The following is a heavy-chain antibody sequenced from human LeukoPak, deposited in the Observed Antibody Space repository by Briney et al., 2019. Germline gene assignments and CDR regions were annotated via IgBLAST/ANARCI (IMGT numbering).Heavy chain of an antibody. CDR3: AGNGGRSNAFDL. CDR1: GGTFSSYA. J-gene: IGHJ3*01. Sequence: SVKVSCKASGGTFSSYAISWVRQAPGQGLEWMGGIIPIFGTANYAQKFQGRVTITTDESTSTAYIELSSLRSEDMAVYYCAGNGGRSNAFDLWGQGTMVTVSS. V-gene: IGHV1-69*05. D-gene: IGHD3-10*01. CDR2: IIPIFGTA.